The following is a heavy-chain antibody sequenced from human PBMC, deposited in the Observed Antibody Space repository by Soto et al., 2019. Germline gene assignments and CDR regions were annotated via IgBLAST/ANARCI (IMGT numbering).Heavy chain of an antibody. J-gene: IGHJ4*02. CDR3: ARGNTPYSSSWYSLYYFDY. CDR1: GGSISSYY. D-gene: IGHD6-13*01. V-gene: IGHV4-59*08. Sequence: SETLSLTCTVSGGSISSYYWSWIRQPPGKGLEWIGYIYYSGSTNYNPSLKSRVTISVDTSKNQFSLKLNSVTAADTAVYYCARGNTPYSSSWYSLYYFDYWGQGTLVTVSS. CDR2: IYYSGST.